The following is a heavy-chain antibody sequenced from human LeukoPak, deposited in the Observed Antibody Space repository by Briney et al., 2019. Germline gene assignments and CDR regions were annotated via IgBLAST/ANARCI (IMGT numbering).Heavy chain of an antibody. Sequence: GGSLRLSCAASGFPFSSYSMNWVRQAPGEGLEWVSYISSSRTTSYADSVKGRFTISRDNAKNSLYLQMNSLRAEDTAVYYCARDLVDYAVFDIWGQGTMVTVSS. J-gene: IGHJ3*02. CDR2: ISSSRTT. CDR1: GFPFSSYS. V-gene: IGHV3-48*01. D-gene: IGHD2-8*02. CDR3: ARDLVDYAVFDI.